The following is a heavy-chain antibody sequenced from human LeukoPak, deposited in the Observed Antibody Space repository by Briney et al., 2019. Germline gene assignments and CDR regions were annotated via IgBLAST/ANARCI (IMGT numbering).Heavy chain of an antibody. V-gene: IGHV4-30-2*01. CDR1: GGSISSGGYS. Sequence: SETLSLTCAVSGGSISSGGYSWSWIRQPPGKGLEWIGYIYHSGSTYYNPSLKSRVTISVDTSKNQFSLKLSSVTAADTAVYYCARGRLSATTSNEGSTCFDYWGQGTLVTVSS. CDR2: IYHSGST. D-gene: IGHD4-17*01. CDR3: ARGRLSATTSNEGSTCFDY. J-gene: IGHJ4*02.